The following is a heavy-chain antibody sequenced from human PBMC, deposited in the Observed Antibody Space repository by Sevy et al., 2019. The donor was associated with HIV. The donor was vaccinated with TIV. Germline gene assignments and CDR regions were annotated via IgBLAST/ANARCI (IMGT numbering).Heavy chain of an antibody. CDR1: GFTFSSYS. CDR2: ISSSSSYI. CDR3: ARALGERHKFDY. J-gene: IGHJ4*02. V-gene: IGHV3-21*01. Sequence: GGSLRLSCAASGFTFSSYSMNWVRQAPGKGLEWVSSISSSSSYIYYADSVKGRFTISRENAKNSLYLQMNSLRAEDTAVYYCARALGERHKFDYWGQGTLVTVSS.